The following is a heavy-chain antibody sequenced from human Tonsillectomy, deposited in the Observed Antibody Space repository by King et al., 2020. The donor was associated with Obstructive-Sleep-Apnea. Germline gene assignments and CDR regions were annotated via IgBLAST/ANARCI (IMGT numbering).Heavy chain of an antibody. CDR3: VKDRAGGVPDAFDI. V-gene: IGHV3-9*01. J-gene: IGHJ3*02. CDR2: ITWNSGNI. CDR1: GFGFVDYA. D-gene: IGHD3-16*01. Sequence: VQLVESGGGLVQPGRSLRLSCATSGFGFVDYAMHGFRQAPGKGLDWVSGITWNSGNIGYADSVKGRFTISRDNAKNSLALQMNSLRAEDTALYYCVKDRAGGVPDAFDIWGQGTMVTVSS.